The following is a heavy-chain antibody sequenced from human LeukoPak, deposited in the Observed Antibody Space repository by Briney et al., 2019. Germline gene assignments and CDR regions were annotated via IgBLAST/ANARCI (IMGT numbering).Heavy chain of an antibody. D-gene: IGHD1-1*01. CDR2: FYGSGSA. CDR1: GDSISSAAYY. J-gene: IGHJ4*02. CDR3: VRDVSQRRHFDY. Sequence: SQTPSLTCAVSGDSISSAAYYWSWIRQPPGKGLEWIGYFYGSGSASYNPSLKSRVTISLDRSSNQFSLKMRSVTAADTAVYYCVRDVSQRRHFDYWGQGTLVTVSS. V-gene: IGHV4-30-2*01.